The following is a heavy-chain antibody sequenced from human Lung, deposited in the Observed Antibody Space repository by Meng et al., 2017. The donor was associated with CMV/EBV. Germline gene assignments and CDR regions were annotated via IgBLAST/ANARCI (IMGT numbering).Heavy chain of an antibody. J-gene: IGHJ4*02. Sequence: ASVXVSCKASGYTFTSFDINWVRQATGQGPEWMGWMNPNSGNTGYAQKFQGRVTLTRDTSIRTAYMELSSLRSEDTAVYYCARGPSYSSGFLDCWGQGTLVTVSS. CDR1: GYTFTSFD. V-gene: IGHV1-8*02. CDR3: ARGPSYSSGFLDC. D-gene: IGHD6-19*01. CDR2: MNPNSGNT.